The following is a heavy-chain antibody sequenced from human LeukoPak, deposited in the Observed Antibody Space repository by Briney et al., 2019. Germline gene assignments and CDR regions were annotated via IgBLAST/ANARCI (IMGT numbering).Heavy chain of an antibody. D-gene: IGHD2-15*01. Sequence: GGSLRLSCAASGFTFRNYAMYWVRRAPGKGLEWVAFTNYNGSDRCYADSVKGRFTVSRDNPKNTLYLQMNSLRTEDTAVYYCAKDLPDRYSLEYWGQGTMVTVPS. CDR2: TNYNGSDR. CDR1: GFTFRNYA. V-gene: IGHV3-30*02. J-gene: IGHJ4*02. CDR3: AKDLPDRYSLEY.